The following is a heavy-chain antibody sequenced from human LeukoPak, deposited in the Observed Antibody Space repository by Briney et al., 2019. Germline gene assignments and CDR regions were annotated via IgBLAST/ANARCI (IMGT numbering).Heavy chain of an antibody. J-gene: IGHJ4*02. CDR2: ISSRSNII. CDR3: ARDYQWSFDY. CDR1: EFTFSSYS. Sequence: GGSLRLSCAASEFTFSSYSMNWVGHAPGKGLEWVLYISSRSNIISYADSVKGRFTISTDNAKNSLYLQMNSLRDEDTAVYYCARDYQWSFDYWGQGTLVTVSS. V-gene: IGHV3-48*02. D-gene: IGHD2-15*01.